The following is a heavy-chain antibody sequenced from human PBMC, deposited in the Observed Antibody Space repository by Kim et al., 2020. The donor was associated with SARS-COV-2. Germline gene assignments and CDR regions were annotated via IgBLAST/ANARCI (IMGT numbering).Heavy chain of an antibody. CDR2: IIPTFGTT. CDR3: AREGCRDGDCYPGFYCGMDV. Sequence: SVKVSCKASGGTFSTFAISWVRQAPGQGLEWMGGIIPTFGTTNFAQKFLGRVTVTADKSTSTAYMELSSLRSEDTAVYYCAREGCRDGDCYPGFYCGMDVWGQGTTVTVSS. D-gene: IGHD2-21*02. CDR1: GGTFSTFA. V-gene: IGHV1-69*06. J-gene: IGHJ6*02.